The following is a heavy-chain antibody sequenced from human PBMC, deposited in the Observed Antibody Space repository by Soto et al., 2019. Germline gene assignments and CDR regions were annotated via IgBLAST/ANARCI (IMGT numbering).Heavy chain of an antibody. CDR3: AKDLLPGYSSSWHYGMDV. D-gene: IGHD6-13*01. CDR2: ISYDGSNK. Sequence: GGSLRLSCAASGFTFSSYGMHWVRQAPGKGLEWVAVISYDGSNKYYADSVKGRFTISRDNSKNTLYLQMNSLRAEDTAVYYCAKDLLPGYSSSWHYGMDVWGQGTTVTISS. J-gene: IGHJ6*02. CDR1: GFTFSSYG. V-gene: IGHV3-30*18.